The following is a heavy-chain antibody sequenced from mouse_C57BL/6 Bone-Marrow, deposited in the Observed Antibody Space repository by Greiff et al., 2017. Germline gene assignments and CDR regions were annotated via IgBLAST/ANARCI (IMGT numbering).Heavy chain of an antibody. Sequence: LQESGAELVRPGASVTLSCKASGYTFTDYEMHWVKQTPVHGLEWIGAIDPETGGTAYNQKFKGKAILTADKSSSTAYMELRSLTSEDSAVYYGTREGGSSLAMDYWGQGTSVTVSS. J-gene: IGHJ4*01. CDR3: TREGGSSLAMDY. V-gene: IGHV1-15*01. D-gene: IGHD1-1*01. CDR1: GYTFTDYE. CDR2: IDPETGGT.